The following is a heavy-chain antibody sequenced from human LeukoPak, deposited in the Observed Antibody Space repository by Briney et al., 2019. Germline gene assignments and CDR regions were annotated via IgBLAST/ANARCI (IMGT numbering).Heavy chain of an antibody. CDR1: GFTFSSYW. CDR2: IKQDGSEK. D-gene: IGHD6-13*01. V-gene: IGHV3-7*01. J-gene: IGHJ6*03. CDR3: ARAGIAAAGTTEDYYYYMDV. Sequence: GGSLRLSCAASGFTFSSYWMSWVCQAPGKGLEWVASIKQDGSEKYYVDSVKGRFTISRDNAKNSLYLQMNSLRAEDTAVYYCARAGIAAAGTTEDYYYYMDVWGKGTTVTVSS.